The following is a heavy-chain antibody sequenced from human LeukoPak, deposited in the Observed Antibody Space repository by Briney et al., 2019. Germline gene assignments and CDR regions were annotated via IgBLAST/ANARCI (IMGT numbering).Heavy chain of an antibody. CDR2: ISGSGGST. CDR1: GFTFSSYA. CDR3: AKDAPPGSTVAGNIDY. D-gene: IGHD6-19*01. Sequence: PGGSLRLSCAASGFTFSSYAMSWVRQAPGKGLEWVSAISGSGGSTYYADSVKGRFTISRDNAKNSLYLQMNSLRAEDTAVYYCAKDAPPGSTVAGNIDYWGQGTLVTVSS. V-gene: IGHV3-23*01. J-gene: IGHJ4*02.